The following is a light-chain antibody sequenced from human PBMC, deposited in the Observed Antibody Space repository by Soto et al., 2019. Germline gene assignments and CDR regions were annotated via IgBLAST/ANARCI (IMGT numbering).Light chain of an antibody. J-gene: IGKJ4*01. CDR1: QSISSW. CDR2: KAA. CDR3: QQYNSYVT. Sequence: DIQMTQSPSTLSASVGDRVTITCRASQSISSWLDWYQQKPGKAPKLLIYKAASLESGVPSRFSGSGSGTEFTLTISSLQPEDFATYFCQQYNSYVTFGGGTKVEIK. V-gene: IGKV1-5*03.